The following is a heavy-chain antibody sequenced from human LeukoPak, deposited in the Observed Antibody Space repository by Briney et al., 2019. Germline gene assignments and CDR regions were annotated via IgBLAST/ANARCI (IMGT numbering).Heavy chain of an antibody. CDR2: ISSSSSTI. J-gene: IGHJ4*02. V-gene: IGHV3-48*01. CDR3: ARLSYGGGNY. D-gene: IGHD4-17*01. Sequence: GGSLRLSCAASGFTFSSYSMNWVRQAPGKGLEWVSYISSSSSTIYYADSVKGRFTISRDNAKNSLYLQMNSLRAEDTAVYYCARLSYGGGNYWGQGTLVTVSS. CDR1: GFTFSSYS.